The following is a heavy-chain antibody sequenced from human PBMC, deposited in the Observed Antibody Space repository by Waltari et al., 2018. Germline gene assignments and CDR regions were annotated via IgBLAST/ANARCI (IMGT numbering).Heavy chain of an antibody. CDR2: YNADNGNT. CDR1: GYTFTSYA. CDR3: ARDTGSGWYSY. V-gene: IGHV1-3*01. D-gene: IGHD6-19*01. J-gene: IGHJ4*02. Sequence: QVQLVQSGAEVKKPGASVKVSCKASGYTFTSYAMHWVRQAPGQRVVWRGGYNADNGNTKYSQKFQGRVTITRDTSASTAYMELSSLRSEDTAVYYCARDTGSGWYSYWGQGTLVTVSS.